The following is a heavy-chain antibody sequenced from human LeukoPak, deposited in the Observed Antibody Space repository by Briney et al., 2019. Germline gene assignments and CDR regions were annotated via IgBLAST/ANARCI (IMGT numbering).Heavy chain of an antibody. CDR1: GYTFTSYA. D-gene: IGHD3-3*01. Sequence: ASVKVSCKASGYTFTSYAMHWVRQAPGQRLEWMGWINAGNGNTKYSQKFQGRVTITRDTSASTAYMELSSLRSEDTAVYYCARGFWSGYPFDYWGQGTLVTVSS. CDR3: ARGFWSGYPFDY. CDR2: INAGNGNT. J-gene: IGHJ4*02. V-gene: IGHV1-3*01.